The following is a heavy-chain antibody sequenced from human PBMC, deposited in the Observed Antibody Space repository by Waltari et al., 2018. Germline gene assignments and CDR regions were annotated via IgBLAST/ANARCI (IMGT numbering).Heavy chain of an antibody. CDR3: ARGSTGSYDP. J-gene: IGHJ5*02. Sequence: VQLQESGPGLAKRSDTLSLTCTVSGASISNYYGTWIRQPRGKTLEWFGYIHYRESANYNPSHKSRVTISMDTSKNQLSLILRSVTAADTAVYYCARGSTGSYDPWGQGTLVIVSS. D-gene: IGHD4-4*01. V-gene: IGHV4-59*07. CDR2: IHYRESA. CDR1: GASISNYY.